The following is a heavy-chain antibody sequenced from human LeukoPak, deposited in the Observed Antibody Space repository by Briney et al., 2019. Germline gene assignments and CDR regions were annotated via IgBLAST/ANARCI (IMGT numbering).Heavy chain of an antibody. V-gene: IGHV5-51*01. CDR2: IYPGDSDT. CDR1: GYSFNSYW. D-gene: IGHD4-11*01. CDR3: ARQRGSNDYNPFDY. J-gene: IGHJ4*02. Sequence: GESLKISCKGSGYSFNSYWIGWVRQVPGKGLEWMGIIYPGDSDTRYSPSFQGQVTISADKSISTAYLQWSSLKASDTATYSCARQRGSNDYNPFDYWGQGTLVTVSS.